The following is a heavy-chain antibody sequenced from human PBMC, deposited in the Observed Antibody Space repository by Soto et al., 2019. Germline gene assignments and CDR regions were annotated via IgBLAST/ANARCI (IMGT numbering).Heavy chain of an antibody. CDR3: ARSPEWLFYYYYYYYMDV. V-gene: IGHV1-8*01. Sequence: ASVKVSCKASGYTFTSYDINWVRQATGQGLEWMGWMNPNSGNTGYAQKFQGRVTMTRNTSISTAYMELSSLRSEETAVYYCARSPEWLFYYYYYYYMDVWGKGTTVTVSS. J-gene: IGHJ6*03. CDR2: MNPNSGNT. D-gene: IGHD3-3*01. CDR1: GYTFTSYD.